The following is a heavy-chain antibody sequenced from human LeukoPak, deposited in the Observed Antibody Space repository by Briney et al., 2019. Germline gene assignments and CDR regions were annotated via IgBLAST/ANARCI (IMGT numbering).Heavy chain of an antibody. CDR2: LNDSGGT. V-gene: IGHV4-34*01. Sequence: PSETLSLTCAVYGGSFSGYYWSWIRQPPGKGQEWIGDLNDSGGTNSNPSLKSRVTISVDTSKNQFSLKLSSVTVADTAVYHCARGSGYSGSNYWGQGTLVTVSS. D-gene: IGHD2-15*01. CDR3: ARGSGYSGSNY. J-gene: IGHJ4*02. CDR1: GGSFSGYY.